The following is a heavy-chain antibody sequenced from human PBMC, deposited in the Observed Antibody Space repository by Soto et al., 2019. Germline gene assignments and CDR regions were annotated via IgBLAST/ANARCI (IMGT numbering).Heavy chain of an antibody. J-gene: IGHJ4*02. CDR2: ISYDGSNK. Sequence: SGGSLRLSCAASGFTFSSYGMHWVRQAPGKGLEWVAVISYDGSNKYYADSVKGRFTISRDNSKNTLYLQMNSLRAEDTAVYYCAKDHHPSYYYDSSGYLFDYWGQGTLVTVSS. CDR1: GFTFSSYG. V-gene: IGHV3-30*18. CDR3: AKDHHPSYYYDSSGYLFDY. D-gene: IGHD3-22*01.